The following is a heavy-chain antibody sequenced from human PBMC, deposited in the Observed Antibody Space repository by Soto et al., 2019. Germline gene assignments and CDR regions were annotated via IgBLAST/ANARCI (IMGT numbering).Heavy chain of an antibody. Sequence: QVQLVRSGAEVKKPGSSVKVSCKASGGTFSSYTISWVRQAPGQGLEWMGRIIPILGIANYAQKFQGRVTITADKSTSTAYMELSSLRSEDTAVYYCARGFSSHAFDIWGQGTMVTVSS. D-gene: IGHD3-3*01. CDR1: GGTFSSYT. V-gene: IGHV1-69*02. CDR3: ARGFSSHAFDI. CDR2: IIPILGIA. J-gene: IGHJ3*02.